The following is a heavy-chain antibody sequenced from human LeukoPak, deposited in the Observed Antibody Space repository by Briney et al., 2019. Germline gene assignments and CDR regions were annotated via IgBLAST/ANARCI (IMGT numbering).Heavy chain of an antibody. Sequence: SETLSLTCTVSGGSISSYYWRWIRQPPGKGLEWIGYIYYSGSINYNPSLKSRVTISVDTSKNQFSLKLSSVTAADTAVYYCASSSSGWPYYFDYWGQGTLVTVSS. CDR3: ASSSSGWPYYFDY. CDR2: IYYSGSI. CDR1: GGSISSYY. J-gene: IGHJ4*02. V-gene: IGHV4-59*08. D-gene: IGHD6-19*01.